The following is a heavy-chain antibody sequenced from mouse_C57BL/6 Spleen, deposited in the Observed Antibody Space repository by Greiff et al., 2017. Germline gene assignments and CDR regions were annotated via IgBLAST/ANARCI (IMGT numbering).Heavy chain of an antibody. J-gene: IGHJ3*01. CDR2: ISSGSSTI. CDR3: ARNGLLLAY. V-gene: IGHV5-17*01. Sequence: VQLKESGGGLVKPGGSLKLSCAASGFTFSDYGMHWVRQAPEKGLEWVAYISSGSSTIYYADTVKGRFTISRDNAKNTLFLQMTSLRSEDTAMYYCARNGLLLAYWGQGTLVTVSA. D-gene: IGHD1-1*01. CDR1: GFTFSDYG.